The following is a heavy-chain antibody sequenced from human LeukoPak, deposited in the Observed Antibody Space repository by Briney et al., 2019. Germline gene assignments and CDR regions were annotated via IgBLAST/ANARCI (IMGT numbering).Heavy chain of an antibody. Sequence: ASVKVSCKTSGYTFTGNFMHWVRQAPGQGPEWMGWINPNNGDTNYAQKFQGRVTMTRVTSITTAYMELSSLRSDDTAVYYCARTRGTHIPMAYLDSWGQGTLVTVSS. D-gene: IGHD2-2*02. CDR1: GYTFTGNF. J-gene: IGHJ4*02. CDR2: INPNNGDT. CDR3: ARTRGTHIPMAYLDS. V-gene: IGHV1-2*02.